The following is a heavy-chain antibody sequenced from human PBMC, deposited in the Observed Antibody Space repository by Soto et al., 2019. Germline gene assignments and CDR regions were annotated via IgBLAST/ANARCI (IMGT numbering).Heavy chain of an antibody. CDR3: ARDGEGWAYYYGMDV. D-gene: IGHD1-26*01. Sequence: GGSLRLSCAASGFTFSSYAMHWVRQAPGKGLEWVAVISYDGSNKYYADSVKGRFTISRDNSKNTLYLQMNSLRAEDTAVYYCARDGEGWAYYYGMDVWGQGTTVTVSS. CDR2: ISYDGSNK. CDR1: GFTFSSYA. J-gene: IGHJ6*02. V-gene: IGHV3-30-3*01.